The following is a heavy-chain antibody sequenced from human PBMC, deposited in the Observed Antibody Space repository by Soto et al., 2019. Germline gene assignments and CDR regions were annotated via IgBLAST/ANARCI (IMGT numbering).Heavy chain of an antibody. V-gene: IGHV3-9*01. Sequence: EVQLVESGGGLVQPGRSLRLSCAASGFTFDDYAMHWVRQAPGKGLEWVSGISWNSGSIGYADSVKGRFTISRDNAKKSLYLQMNSLRAEDTALYYYAKDPGDDYGENWFDPWGQGTLVTVSS. D-gene: IGHD4-17*01. J-gene: IGHJ5*02. CDR2: ISWNSGSI. CDR1: GFTFDDYA. CDR3: AKDPGDDYGENWFDP.